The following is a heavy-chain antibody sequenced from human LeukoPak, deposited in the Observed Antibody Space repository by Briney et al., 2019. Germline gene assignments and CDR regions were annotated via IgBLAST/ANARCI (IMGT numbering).Heavy chain of an antibody. CDR2: IYYSGST. Sequence: SETLSLTCTVSGGSISSYYWSWIRQPPGKGLEWIGYIYYSGSTNYNPSLKSRVTISVDTSKNQFSLKLSSVTAADTAVYYCARDLTVVTPHSPYYFDYWGQGTLVTVSS. J-gene: IGHJ4*02. D-gene: IGHD4-23*01. CDR3: ARDLTVVTPHSPYYFDY. CDR1: GGSISSYY. V-gene: IGHV4-59*01.